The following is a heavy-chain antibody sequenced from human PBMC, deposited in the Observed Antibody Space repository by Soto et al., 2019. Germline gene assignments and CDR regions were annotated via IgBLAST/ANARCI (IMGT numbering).Heavy chain of an antibody. J-gene: IGHJ5*02. D-gene: IGHD5-12*01. CDR3: AKAGPRGYSGYDSGAWFDP. V-gene: IGHV3-23*01. CDR1: GFTFSSYA. Sequence: GGSLRLSCAASGFTFSSYAMSWVRQAPGKGLEWVSAISGSGGSTYYADSVKGRFTISRDNSKNTLYLQMNSLRAEDTAVYYCAKAGPRGYSGYDSGAWFDPWGQGTLVTVSS. CDR2: ISGSGGST.